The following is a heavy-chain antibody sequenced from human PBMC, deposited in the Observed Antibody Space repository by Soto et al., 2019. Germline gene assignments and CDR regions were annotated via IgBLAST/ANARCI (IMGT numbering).Heavy chain of an antibody. D-gene: IGHD3-3*02. J-gene: IGHJ5*02. CDR1: GDSIISSDFY. Sequence: SETLSLTCTVSGDSIISSDFYWGWVRQPPGKGLEWIGSIFYLGSSYYNPSLKSRVTMSVDTSKNQFSLRLRSVAAADTALYFCARHSLALRKNNWFDPWGQGIMVTVSS. V-gene: IGHV4-39*01. CDR2: IFYLGSS. CDR3: ARHSLALRKNNWFDP.